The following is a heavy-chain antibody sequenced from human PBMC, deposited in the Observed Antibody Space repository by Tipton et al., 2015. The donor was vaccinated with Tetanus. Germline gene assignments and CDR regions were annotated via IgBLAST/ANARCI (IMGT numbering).Heavy chain of an antibody. Sequence: QSGPEVKKPGSSVKVSCKTSGGSFSTYITSWVRQAPGQGLEWMGGIIPIFGTMTYAQKFQGRVTITADKSTSTAYMELSSLRSEDTGVYYCARSRGGTRVYYAIAFWGQGTLVTVSS. D-gene: IGHD3-22*01. V-gene: IGHV1-69*06. CDR3: ARSRGGTRVYYAIAF. CDR1: GGSFSTYI. CDR2: IIPIFGTM. J-gene: IGHJ4*02.